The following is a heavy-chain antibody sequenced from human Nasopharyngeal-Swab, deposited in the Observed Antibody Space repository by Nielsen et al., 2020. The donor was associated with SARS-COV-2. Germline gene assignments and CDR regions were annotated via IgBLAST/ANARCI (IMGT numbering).Heavy chain of an antibody. CDR3: AREVASANKNAFDI. J-gene: IGHJ3*02. CDR2: IYSSANT. Sequence: SETLPLTCSVSGGSISSGDYYWIWIRQPPGKGLEWIGYIYSSANTYYNPSLKSRVNMSVDMSKNQFSLKLSSVTAADTAGYYCAREVASANKNAFDIWGQGTMVTVSS. D-gene: IGHD2/OR15-2a*01. CDR1: GGSISSGDYY. V-gene: IGHV4-30-4*01.